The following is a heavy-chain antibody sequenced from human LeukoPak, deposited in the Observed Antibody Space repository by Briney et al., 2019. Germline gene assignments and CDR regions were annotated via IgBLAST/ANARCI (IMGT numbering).Heavy chain of an antibody. CDR3: AAEYNWNLFDY. D-gene: IGHD1-20*01. J-gene: IGHJ4*02. CDR1: GFTFSSYS. CDR2: ISGRNSYI. V-gene: IGHV3-21*04. Sequence: GGSLRLSCAASGFTFSSYSMNWVRQAPGKGLEWVSSISGRNSYIYYADSVKGRFTISRDNAENSLYLQMNSLRAEDTAVYYCAAEYNWNLFDYWGQGTLVTVSS.